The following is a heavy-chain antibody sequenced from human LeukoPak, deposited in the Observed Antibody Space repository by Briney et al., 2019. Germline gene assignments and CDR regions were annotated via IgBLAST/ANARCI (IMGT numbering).Heavy chain of an antibody. D-gene: IGHD2-2*01. CDR2: IYYSGST. Sequence: SETLSLTCTVSGGSISSSSYYWGWIRQPPGKGLEWIGSIYYSGSTYYNPSLKSRVTISVDTSKNQFSLRLSSVTAADTAVYYCARLQYCSGTSCYWFDPWGQGTLVTVSS. CDR3: ARLQYCSGTSCYWFDP. V-gene: IGHV4-39*07. J-gene: IGHJ5*02. CDR1: GGSISSSSYY.